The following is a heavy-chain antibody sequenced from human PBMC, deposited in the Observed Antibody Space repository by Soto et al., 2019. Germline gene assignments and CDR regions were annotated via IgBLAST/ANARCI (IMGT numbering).Heavy chain of an antibody. CDR2: ISAYNGNT. CDR1: GYTFTSYG. V-gene: IGHV1-18*01. CDR3: AGAHWNYHWFDP. J-gene: IGHJ5*02. D-gene: IGHD1-7*01. Sequence: ASVKVSCKASGYTFTSYGISWVRQAPGQGLEWMGWISAYNGNTNYAQKLQGRVTMTTDTSTSTAYMELRSLRSDDTAVYYCAGAHWNYHWFDPWGQGTLVTVSS.